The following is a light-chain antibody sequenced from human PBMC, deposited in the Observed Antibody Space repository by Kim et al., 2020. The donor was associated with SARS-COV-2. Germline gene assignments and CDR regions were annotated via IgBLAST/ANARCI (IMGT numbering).Light chain of an antibody. J-gene: IGLJ3*02. CDR1: SSNIGSNY. CDR2: RNN. Sequence: GQRVTISCSGSSSNIGSNYVYWYQQLPGTAPKLLIYRNNQRPSGVPDRFSGSKSGTSASLAISGLRSEDEADYYCAAWDDSLSGWVFGGGTKLTVL. V-gene: IGLV1-47*01. CDR3: AAWDDSLSGWV.